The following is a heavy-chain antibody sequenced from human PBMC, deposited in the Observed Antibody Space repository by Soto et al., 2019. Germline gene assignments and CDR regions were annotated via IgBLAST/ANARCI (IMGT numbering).Heavy chain of an antibody. CDR2: IVVGSGNT. Sequence: ASVKVSCKTSAFTFTTSAMQGVRQARGQRLEWIGWIVVGSGNTNYAQKFQERVTITRDMSTSTAYMELSSLRSEDTAVYCCAAEFGDYAELGVYGMDVWGQGTMVTVSS. CDR3: AAEFGDYAELGVYGMDV. V-gene: IGHV1-58*02. J-gene: IGHJ6*02. CDR1: AFTFTTSA. D-gene: IGHD4-17*01.